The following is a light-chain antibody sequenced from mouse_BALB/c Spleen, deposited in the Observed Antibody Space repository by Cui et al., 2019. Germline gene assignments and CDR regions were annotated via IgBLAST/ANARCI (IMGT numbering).Light chain of an antibody. Sequence: DILMTQSPSSMSVSLGDTASITCHASQGISSNIGWLQQKPGKSFKGLIYHGTNLEDGVPSRFSGSGSGADYSLTISSLESEDFADYYCVQYAQFPPTFGGGTKLEIK. CDR2: HGT. V-gene: IGKV14-100*01. J-gene: IGKJ1*01. CDR3: VQYAQFPPT. CDR1: QGISSN.